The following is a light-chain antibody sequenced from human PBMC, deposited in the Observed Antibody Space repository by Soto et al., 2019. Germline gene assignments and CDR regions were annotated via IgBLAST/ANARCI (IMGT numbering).Light chain of an antibody. Sequence: DVQMTQSPSTLSASVGDRVTITCRASQNINSDLAWYQQKPGKAPQLLIYRASSLESGVPTSLIGSRSGTMFSLTITTLQPYYFATYYCQQYYIYWTFGHGTRVDIK. V-gene: IGKV1-5*03. CDR2: RAS. CDR3: QQYYIYWT. CDR1: QNINSD. J-gene: IGKJ1*01.